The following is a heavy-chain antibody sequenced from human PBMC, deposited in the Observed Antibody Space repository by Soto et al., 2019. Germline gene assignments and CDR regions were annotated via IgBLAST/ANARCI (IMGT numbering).Heavy chain of an antibody. CDR2: VQYSGTT. Sequence: QVQLQESGPGLVKPSETLSLTCTVSGGSISTYYWTWIRQPPGKGLEWIGYVQYSGTTNYNPSLMSRVTLSVDKSKNQLSLKLRSVTAADTAVYYCARGKIIGPGGQVSLVTVSS. CDR1: GGSISTYY. CDR3: ARGKIIGP. J-gene: IGHJ5*02. V-gene: IGHV4-59*01.